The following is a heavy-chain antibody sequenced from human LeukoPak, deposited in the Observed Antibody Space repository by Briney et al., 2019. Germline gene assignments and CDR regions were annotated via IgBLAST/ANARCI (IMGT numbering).Heavy chain of an antibody. CDR3: ARGYCSSTSCYWRY. J-gene: IGHJ4*02. CDR2: IFTSGST. D-gene: IGHD2-2*01. CDR1: GGSIRSGSYY. V-gene: IGHV4-61*02. Sequence: SETLSLTRTVSGGSIRSGSYYWSWIRQPAGKGLEWIGRIFTSGSTNYNPSLKSRVTISVDTSKNQFSLKLSSVTAADTAVYYCARGYCSSTSCYWRYWGQGTLVTVSS.